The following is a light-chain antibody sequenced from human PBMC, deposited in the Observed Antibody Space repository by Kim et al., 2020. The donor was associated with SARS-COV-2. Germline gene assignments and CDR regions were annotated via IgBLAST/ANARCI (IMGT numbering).Light chain of an antibody. J-gene: IGKJ1*01. V-gene: IGKV3-15*01. CDR3: QQYNNWPPWT. CDR1: QSVSSI. CDR2: GAS. Sequence: SPRKSAPLSCSASQSVSSIVAWYQQKPGQAPRLLIYGASTRATGIPARFSGSGSGTEFTLTISSLQSEDFAVYYCQQYNNWPPWTLGQGTKVDIK.